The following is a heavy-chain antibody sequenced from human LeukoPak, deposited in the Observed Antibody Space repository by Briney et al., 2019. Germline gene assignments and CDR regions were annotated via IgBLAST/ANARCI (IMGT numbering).Heavy chain of an antibody. CDR3: ARYSSGWRSFDI. CDR2: IYYSGST. Sequence: SETLSLTCTVSGGSISSYYWSWIRQPPGKGLEWIGYIYYSGSTNYNPSLRSRVTISVDTSKNQFSLNLSSVTAADTAVYYCARYSSGWRSFDIWGQGTMVTVSS. CDR1: GGSISSYY. J-gene: IGHJ3*02. D-gene: IGHD6-19*01. V-gene: IGHV4-59*01.